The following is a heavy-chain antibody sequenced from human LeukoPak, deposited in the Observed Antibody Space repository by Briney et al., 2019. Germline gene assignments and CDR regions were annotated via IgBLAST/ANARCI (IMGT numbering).Heavy chain of an antibody. J-gene: IGHJ3*02. CDR3: SRSVMIETTTRAFDI. V-gene: IGHV3-21*01. Sequence: PGGSLRLSCATSGFTFSSYSMSWVRQAPGKGLEWVSSISSSSSYIYYADSMKGRFTISRDNAKHSLYLQMDSLTAEDTAVYFCSRSVMIETTTRAFDIWGQGTMVTVS. CDR2: ISSSSSYI. D-gene: IGHD2-15*01. CDR1: GFTFSSYS.